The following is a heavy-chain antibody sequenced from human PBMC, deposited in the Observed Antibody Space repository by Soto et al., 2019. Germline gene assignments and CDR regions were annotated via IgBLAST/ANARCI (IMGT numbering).Heavy chain of an antibody. CDR2: IKQDGSEK. CDR3: ARDGGYCSGGSCYDY. J-gene: IGHJ4*02. V-gene: IGHV3-7*01. Sequence: GGSLRLSCAASGFTFSGYWMSWVRQAPGKGLEWVANIKQDGSEKYYVDSVKGRFTISRDNAKNSLYLQMNSLRAEDTAVYYCARDGGYCSGGSCYDYWGQGTLVTVSS. D-gene: IGHD2-15*01. CDR1: GFTFSGYW.